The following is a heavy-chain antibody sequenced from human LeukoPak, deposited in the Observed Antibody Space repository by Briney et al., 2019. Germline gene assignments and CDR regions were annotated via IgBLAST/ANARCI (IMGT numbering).Heavy chain of an antibody. J-gene: IGHJ4*02. CDR3: ARLIAVAGTPSADY. CDR2: MNPNSGDT. D-gene: IGHD6-19*01. Sequence: GASVKVSCKASGYTFTSYDINWVRQATGQGLEWMGWMNPNSGDTGYAQKFQGRVTMTRNTSISTAYMELSSLRSEDTAVYYCARLIAVAGTPSADYWGQGTLVTVSS. V-gene: IGHV1-8*01. CDR1: GYTFTSYD.